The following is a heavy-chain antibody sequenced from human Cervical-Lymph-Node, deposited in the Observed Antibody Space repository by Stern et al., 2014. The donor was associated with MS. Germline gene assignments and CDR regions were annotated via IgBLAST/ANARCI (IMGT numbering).Heavy chain of an antibody. CDR1: GFTFSTYW. V-gene: IGHV3-74*01. CDR2: INSDESST. J-gene: IGHJ3*02. D-gene: IGHD2-15*01. CDR3: ARGVMVAATYAYDI. Sequence: EAQLVESGGGLVQPGGSLRLSCAASGFTFSTYWMHWVRQAPGKGLVWVSRINSDESSTTYADSVKGRFSISRDNDKNTLYLQMNSLRAEDTAVYYCARGVMVAATYAYDIWGQGTMVTISS.